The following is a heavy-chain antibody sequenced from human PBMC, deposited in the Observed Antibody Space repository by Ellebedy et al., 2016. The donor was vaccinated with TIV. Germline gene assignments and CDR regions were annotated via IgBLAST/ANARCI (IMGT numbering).Heavy chain of an antibody. Sequence: GESLKIPCAASGFTVSSNYMVWVRQAPGKGLEWVSDIYSGGSTDYVHSVKGRFTISRDSSKNTLYLQMNNLRAEDSAVYYCARSKDGPPGYWGQGTLVTVSS. J-gene: IGHJ4*02. CDR2: IYSGGST. CDR1: GFTVSSNY. V-gene: IGHV3-53*01. CDR3: ARSKDGPPGY. D-gene: IGHD1-14*01.